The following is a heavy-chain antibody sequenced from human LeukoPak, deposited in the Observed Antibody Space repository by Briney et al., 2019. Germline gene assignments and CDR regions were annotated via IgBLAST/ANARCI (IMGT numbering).Heavy chain of an antibody. CDR3: ASGVVIYYYYMDV. V-gene: IGHV3-23*01. J-gene: IGHJ6*03. CDR1: GFTFSSYA. D-gene: IGHD3-3*01. CDR2: ISGSGGST. Sequence: PGGSLRLSCAASGFTFSSYAMSWVRQAPGKGLEWVSAISGSGGSTYYADSVKGRFTISRDNSKNTLYLQMNSLRAEDTAVYYCASGVVIYYYYMDVWGKGTTVTVSS.